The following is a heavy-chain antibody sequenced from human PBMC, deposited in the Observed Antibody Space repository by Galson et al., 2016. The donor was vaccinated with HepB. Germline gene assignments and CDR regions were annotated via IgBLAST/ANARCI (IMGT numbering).Heavy chain of an antibody. V-gene: IGHV3-30*18. D-gene: IGHD3-10*01. CDR2: ISYDGSNK. J-gene: IGHJ4*02. CDR1: GFTFSRYG. Sequence: SLRLSCAASGFTFSRYGMHWVRQAPGKGLEWVTFISYDGSNKYYADSVKGRFTISRDNSKNTLYLQMNSLRAEDTAVYYCANDPYYYGSGSYLYFHYWGQGTLVTVSS. CDR3: ANDPYYYGSGSYLYFHY.